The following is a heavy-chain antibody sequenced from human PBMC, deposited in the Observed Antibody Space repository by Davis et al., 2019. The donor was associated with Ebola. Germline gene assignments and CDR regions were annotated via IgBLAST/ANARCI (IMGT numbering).Heavy chain of an antibody. CDR2: ISGSGGST. J-gene: IGHJ6*02. CDR1: GFTFSSYA. CDR3: AKDLGSGSYFRRYYYYGMDV. V-gene: IGHV3-23*01. Sequence: GESLKISCAASGFTFSSYAMSWVRQAPGKGLEWVSAISGSGGSTYYADSVKGRFTISRDNSKNTLYLQMNSLRAEDTAVYYCAKDLGSGSYFRRYYYYGMDVWGQGTTVTVSS. D-gene: IGHD1-26*01.